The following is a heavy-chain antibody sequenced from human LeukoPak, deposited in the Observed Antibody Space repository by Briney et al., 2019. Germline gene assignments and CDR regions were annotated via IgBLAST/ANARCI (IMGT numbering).Heavy chain of an antibody. CDR1: GYIFGTYW. J-gene: IGHJ4*02. CDR3: ARDLRGNRDY. D-gene: IGHD4-23*01. CDR2: INEDGSIT. V-gene: IGHV3-74*01. Sequence: PGGSLRLSCTGSGYIFGTYWMHWVSHAPGSGLVWVSKINEDGSITSYAGSVEGRFTISRDNAKDTLFLQMNSLRAEDTAIYYCARDLRGNRDYWGQGTLVTVSS.